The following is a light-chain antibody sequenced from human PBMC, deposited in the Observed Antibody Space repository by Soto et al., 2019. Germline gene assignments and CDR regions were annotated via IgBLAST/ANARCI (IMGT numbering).Light chain of an antibody. CDR1: QSVSDY. CDR2: DAS. Sequence: EIVLTQSPATLSLSPGERATLSCRASQSVSDYLAWYRQRPGQAPRLLIYDASKRATGIPARFSGSGSGTDFTLTISSLEPEDFAVYYCQLRRHPKTFGQGTKVEIK. CDR3: QLRRHPKT. J-gene: IGKJ1*01. V-gene: IGKV3-11*01.